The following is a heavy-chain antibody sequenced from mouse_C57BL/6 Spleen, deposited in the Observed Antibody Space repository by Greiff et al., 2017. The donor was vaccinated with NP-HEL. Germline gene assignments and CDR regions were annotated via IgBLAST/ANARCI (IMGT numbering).Heavy chain of an antibody. J-gene: IGHJ1*03. V-gene: IGHV1-7*01. CDR1: GYTFTSYW. CDR2: INPSSGYT. D-gene: IGHD1-1*01. CDR3: EREGGSSYWYFDV. Sequence: QVQLQQPGAELAKPGASVKLSCKASGYTFTSYWMHWVKQRPGQGLEWIGYINPSSGYTKYNQKFKDKATLTADKSSSTAYMQLSNLTYEDSAVYYCEREGGSSYWYFDVWGTGTTVTVSS.